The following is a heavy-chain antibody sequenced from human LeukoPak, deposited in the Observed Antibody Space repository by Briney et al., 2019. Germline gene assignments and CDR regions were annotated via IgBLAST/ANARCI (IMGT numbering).Heavy chain of an antibody. V-gene: IGHV4-34*01. J-gene: IGHJ4*02. CDR2: INHSGST. Sequence: PSETLSLTCAVYGGSFSGYYWSWIRQPPGKGLEWIGEINHSGSTNYNPSLKSRVTISVDTSKSQFSLKLSSVTAADTAVYYCARVYRGSNYFAYWGKGPLVTVSS. CDR1: GGSFSGYY. CDR3: ARVYRGSNYFAY. D-gene: IGHD1-26*01.